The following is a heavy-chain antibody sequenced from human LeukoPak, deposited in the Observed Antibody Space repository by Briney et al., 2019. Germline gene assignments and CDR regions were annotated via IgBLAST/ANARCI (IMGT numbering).Heavy chain of an antibody. J-gene: IGHJ4*02. CDR2: ISGSGATT. CDR3: AKWFYGSRSYYFES. V-gene: IGHV3-23*01. CDR1: GFTFSSYA. D-gene: IGHD3-10*01. Sequence: PGGSLRLSCAASGFTFSSYAMSWVRQAPGEGLEWVSAISGSGATTYFADSVKGRFTISRDNSKDTLYLQMNSLRAEDTAVYYCAKWFYGSRSYYFESWGQGTLVTVSS.